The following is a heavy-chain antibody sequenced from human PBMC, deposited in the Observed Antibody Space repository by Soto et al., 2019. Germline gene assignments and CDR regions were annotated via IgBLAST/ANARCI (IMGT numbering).Heavy chain of an antibody. D-gene: IGHD6-13*01. CDR1: GFSFDEYA. J-gene: IGHJ6*03. V-gene: IGHV3-9*01. CDR2: VSWNSGTV. Sequence: EVQLVESGGTLVQPGRSLRLSCAASGFSFDEYAMHWVRQVPGKGLEWVSGVSWNSGTVGYGDSVKGRFTISRDNDKNSLYLQMNSLRAEDTAMYYCAKGLCSSAKCYTYSYMDVWGKGTAVTVSS. CDR3: AKGLCSSAKCYTYSYMDV.